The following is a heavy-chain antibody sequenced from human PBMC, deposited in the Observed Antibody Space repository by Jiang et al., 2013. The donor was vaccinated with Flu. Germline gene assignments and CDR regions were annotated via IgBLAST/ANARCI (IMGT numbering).Heavy chain of an antibody. D-gene: IGHD5-12*01. CDR1: GFTFSSYW. J-gene: IGHJ3*02. Sequence: PGGSLRLSCAASGFTFSSYWMHWVRQAPGKGLVWVSRINSDGSSTSYADSVKGRFTISRDNAKNTLYLQMNSLRAEDTAVYYCARALPVSGYDDAFDIWGQGTMVTVSS. CDR3: ARALPVSGYDDAFDI. V-gene: IGHV3-74*01. CDR2: INSDGSST.